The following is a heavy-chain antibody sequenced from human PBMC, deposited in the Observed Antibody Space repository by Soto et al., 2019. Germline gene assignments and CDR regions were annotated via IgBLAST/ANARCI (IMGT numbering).Heavy chain of an antibody. V-gene: IGHV3-23*01. D-gene: IGHD3-22*01. CDR1: GFTFSSYA. Sequence: EMQLLESGGGLIQPGGSLRLSCAASGFTFSSYAMSWFRQAAGKGLEWISGFRGSGSNTYYADSVEGRFTISRDISNNTLILQMNSPRAEDTAVYYCAKDMSYYDSSGYYSGYYYYGVDVWGQGTTVTVSS. CDR3: AKDMSYYDSSGYYSGYYYYGVDV. J-gene: IGHJ6*02. CDR2: FRGSGSNT.